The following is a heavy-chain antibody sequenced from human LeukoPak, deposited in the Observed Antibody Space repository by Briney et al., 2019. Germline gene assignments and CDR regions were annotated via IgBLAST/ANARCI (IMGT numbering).Heavy chain of an antibody. J-gene: IGHJ4*02. CDR3: ARVATVRTSPIDY. Sequence: VASVKVSCKASADSFNNYPIHWVRQAPGQGPEWMGGLIPIFGLPEYPQTFQGRVTMTRDTSTSTVYMELSSLRSEDTAVYYCARVATVRTSPIDYWGQGTLVTVSS. CDR2: LIPIFGLP. CDR1: ADSFNNYP. D-gene: IGHD2-8*01. V-gene: IGHV1-46*02.